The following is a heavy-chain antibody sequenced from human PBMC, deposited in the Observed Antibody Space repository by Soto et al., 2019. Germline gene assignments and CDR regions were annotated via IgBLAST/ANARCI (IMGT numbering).Heavy chain of an antibody. CDR3: DRRGRPRERYFDP. Sequence: SETLSLTCHVSGYSINSDYYWAWIRQPPGKGLEWIGSVYRTAIPLYNPSLKSRVSISVDMSKNQFSLNLTSVTAADTAVYYCDRRGRPRERYFDPWGKGTRVTVS. J-gene: IGHJ5*02. V-gene: IGHV4-38-2*01. CDR1: GYSINSDYY. CDR2: VYRTAIP. D-gene: IGHD5-18*01.